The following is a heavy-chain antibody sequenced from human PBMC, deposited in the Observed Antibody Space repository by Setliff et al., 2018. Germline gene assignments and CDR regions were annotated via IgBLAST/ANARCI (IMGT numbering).Heavy chain of an antibody. J-gene: IGHJ4*02. D-gene: IGHD3-22*01. CDR3: ARINFYVSSGYYYAPEL. CDR1: GFTLTDYG. CDR2: INNYNFNT. Sequence: GASVKVSCKSSGFTLTDYGITWVRQVPGQGLEWMGWINNYNFNTQYAQKFQGRVTVTTDTSTTTAYMELRSLRADDTAVYYCARINFYVSSGYYYAPELWGQGTTVTVSS. V-gene: IGHV1-18*01.